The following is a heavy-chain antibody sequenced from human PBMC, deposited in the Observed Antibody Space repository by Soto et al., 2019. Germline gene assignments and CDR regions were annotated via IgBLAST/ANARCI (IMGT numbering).Heavy chain of an antibody. Sequence: SQTLSLTCAISGDIVSSNSAAWNWIVQSPSRGLEWLGRTYYRSKSYNDYAVSVKSRITINPDTSKNQFSLQLNSLTPDNTAVYSCASHFWGAFPPSAYYNGMDVRDRETTVTASS. CDR2: TYYRSKSYN. V-gene: IGHV6-1*01. CDR1: GDIVSSNSAA. D-gene: IGHD3-3*02. J-gene: IGHJ6*04. CDR3: ASHFWGAFPPSAYYNGMDV.